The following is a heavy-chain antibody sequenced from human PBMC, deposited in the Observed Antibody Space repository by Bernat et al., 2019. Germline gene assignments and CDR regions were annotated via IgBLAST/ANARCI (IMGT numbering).Heavy chain of an antibody. D-gene: IGHD3-16*02. CDR3: AKDRLTFGGVIAAFDY. CDR2: ISGSGGST. J-gene: IGHJ4*02. Sequence: VQLVESGGGVVQPGRSLRLSCAASGFTFSSYAMHWIRQAPGKGLEWVSVISGSGGSTYYADSVKGRFTISRDNSKNTLFLQMNSLRAEDTAVYYCAKDRLTFGGVIAAFDYWGQGTLVTVSS. CDR1: GFTFSSYA. V-gene: IGHV3-23*04.